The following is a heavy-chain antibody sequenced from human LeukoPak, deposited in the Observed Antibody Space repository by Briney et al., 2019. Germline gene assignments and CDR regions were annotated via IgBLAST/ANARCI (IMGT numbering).Heavy chain of an antibody. V-gene: IGHV3-53*01. J-gene: IGHJ3*02. CDR1: GFTVSSNY. CDR3: ARDRVDFWSGYAAFDI. D-gene: IGHD3-3*01. CDR2: IYSGGSA. Sequence: GGSLRLSCAASGFTVSSNYMSWVRQAPGKGLEWVSVIYSGGSAYYADSVKGRFTISRDNSRNTLYLQMNSLRAEDTAVYYCARDRVDFWSGYAAFDIWGQGTRVTVSS.